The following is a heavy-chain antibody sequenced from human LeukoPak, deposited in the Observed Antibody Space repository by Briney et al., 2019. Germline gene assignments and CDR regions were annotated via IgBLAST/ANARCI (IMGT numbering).Heavy chain of an antibody. J-gene: IGHJ6*03. V-gene: IGHV4-31*03. D-gene: IGHD3-10*01. CDR1: GGSIGSGGYY. Sequence: PSQTLSLTCTVSGGSIGSGGYYWSWIRQHPGKGLEWIGYIYYSGSTYYNPSLKSRVTISVDTSKNQFSLKLSSVTAADTAVYYCAAPLWFREGYYMDVWGKGTTVTVSS. CDR3: AAPLWFREGYYMDV. CDR2: IYYSGST.